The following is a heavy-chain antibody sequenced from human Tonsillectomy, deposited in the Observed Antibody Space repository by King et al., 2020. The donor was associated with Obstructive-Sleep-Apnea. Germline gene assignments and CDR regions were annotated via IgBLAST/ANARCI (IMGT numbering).Heavy chain of an antibody. D-gene: IGHD1-14*01. V-gene: IGHV3-23*04. J-gene: IGHJ6*02. Sequence: VQLVESGGGLVQPGGSLRLSCAASGFTFNTYAMTWVRQAPGKGLEWVAAISGSGGRTNYADSVKGRFTISRDNSRKTLYLQMNSLRVEDTAIYYCAKNRQGDPFYYYGMDVWGQGTTVTVSS. CDR2: ISGSGGRT. CDR1: GFTFNTYA. CDR3: AKNRQGDPFYYYGMDV.